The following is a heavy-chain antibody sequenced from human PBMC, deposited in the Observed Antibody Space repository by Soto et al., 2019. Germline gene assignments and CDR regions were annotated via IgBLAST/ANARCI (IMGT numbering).Heavy chain of an antibody. CDR2: IWYDGSNK. CDR3: AREISDPYTSFDL. V-gene: IGHV3-33*01. D-gene: IGHD2-2*02. Sequence: QVQLVESGGGAVQPGRSLRLSCAASGFIFSSFGMHWVRQAPGKGLEWVTVIWYDGSNKYYADSVKGRFTVSRDNSKNTLYLQMNSLRAEDTAVYYCAREISDPYTSFDLWGRGTLVTVSS. CDR1: GFIFSSFG. J-gene: IGHJ2*01.